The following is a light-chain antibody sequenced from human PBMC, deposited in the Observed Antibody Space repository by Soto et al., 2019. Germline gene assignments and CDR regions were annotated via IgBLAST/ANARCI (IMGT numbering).Light chain of an antibody. V-gene: IGKV1-5*01. Sequence: DIQMTQSPSTLSGSVVDRVTITCLASQSINNWLAWYQQRPWTAPKILIYDASTLESGVPSRFSGSGSGTEFSLTISRLQPEDFATYYCQQYDTNPKTFGQGTKVDI. CDR1: QSINNW. CDR3: QQYDTNPKT. J-gene: IGKJ1*01. CDR2: DAS.